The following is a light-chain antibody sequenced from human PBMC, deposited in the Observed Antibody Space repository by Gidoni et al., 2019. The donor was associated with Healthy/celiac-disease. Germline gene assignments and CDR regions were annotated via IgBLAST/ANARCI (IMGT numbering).Light chain of an antibody. Sequence: DIVMTHSPSSLAVSLAESASINCKSSQSVLYSSNNKNYLAWYQQKPGQPPKLLIYWASTRETGVPDRFSGSGSGTDFTLTISSLQAEDVAVYYCQQYYSTPLRTFGQGTKVEIK. CDR2: WAS. J-gene: IGKJ1*01. CDR3: QQYYSTPLRT. CDR1: QSVLYSSNNKNY. V-gene: IGKV4-1*01.